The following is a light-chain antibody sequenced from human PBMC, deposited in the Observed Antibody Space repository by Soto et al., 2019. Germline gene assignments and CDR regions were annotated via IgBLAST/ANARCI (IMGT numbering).Light chain of an antibody. CDR3: LQYNGYYRT. CDR2: DAS. J-gene: IGKJ1*01. CDR1: ESISGW. Sequence: DIQMTQSPSALSASVGDTVTITCRASESISGWLVWYQQKPGKAPKLLIFDASTLNSGVPSRFSGSGSGTTFTLTIRSLQADDFASYYCLQYNGYYRTFGQGTKVEIK. V-gene: IGKV1-5*01.